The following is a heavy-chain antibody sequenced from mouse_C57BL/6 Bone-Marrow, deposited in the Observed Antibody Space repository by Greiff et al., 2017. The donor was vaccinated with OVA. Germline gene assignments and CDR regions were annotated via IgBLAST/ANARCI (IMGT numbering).Heavy chain of an antibody. CDR1: GFSLTSYG. D-gene: IGHD3-2*02. V-gene: IGHV2-2*01. CDR2: IWSGGST. J-gene: IGHJ3*01. Sequence: QVQLKQSGPGLVQPSQSLSITCTVSGFSLTSYGVHWVRQSPGKGLEWLGVIWSGGSTDYNAAFISRLSISKDNSKSQVFFKMNSLQADDTAIYDCARRSSSGYWFAYWGQGTLVTVSA. CDR3: ARRSSSGYWFAY.